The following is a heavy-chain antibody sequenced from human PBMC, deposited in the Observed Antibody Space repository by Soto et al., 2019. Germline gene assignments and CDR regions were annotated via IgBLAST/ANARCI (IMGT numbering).Heavy chain of an antibody. V-gene: IGHV3-30*18. CDR2: ISYDGSNK. D-gene: IGHD6-13*01. Sequence: PGGSLRLSCAASGFTFNNYGMHWVRQAPGKGLEWVAVISYDGSNKYYADSVKGRFTISRENSKNTLYLQMNNLRPEDTAVYYCAKEQQQLVSDYWGQGIMVTVYS. J-gene: IGHJ4*02. CDR1: GFTFNNYG. CDR3: AKEQQQLVSDY.